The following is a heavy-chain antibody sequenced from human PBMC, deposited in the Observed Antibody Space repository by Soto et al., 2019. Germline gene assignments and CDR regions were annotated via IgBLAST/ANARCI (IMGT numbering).Heavy chain of an antibody. Sequence: TSETLSLTCAVYGGSFSGYYWSWIRQPPGKGLEWIGEINHSGSTNYNPSLKSRVTISVDTSKNQFSLKLSSVTAADTAVYYCARDHDYGGAYFDYWGQGTLVTVSS. V-gene: IGHV4-34*01. CDR2: INHSGST. D-gene: IGHD4-17*01. CDR3: ARDHDYGGAYFDY. J-gene: IGHJ4*02. CDR1: GGSFSGYY.